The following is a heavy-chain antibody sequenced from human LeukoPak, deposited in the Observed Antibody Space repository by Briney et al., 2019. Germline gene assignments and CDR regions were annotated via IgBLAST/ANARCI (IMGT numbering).Heavy chain of an antibody. CDR2: IYTSGST. CDR3: ARGTRGGSGSYYNVGAFDI. CDR1: GGSISSYY. J-gene: IGHJ3*02. D-gene: IGHD3-10*01. V-gene: IGHV4-4*07. Sequence: PSETLSLTCTVSGGSISSYYWSWIRQPAGKGLEWSGRIYTSGSTNYNPSLKSRVTMSVDTSKNQFSLKLSSVTAADTAVYYCARGTRGGSGSYYNVGAFDIWGQGTMVTVSS.